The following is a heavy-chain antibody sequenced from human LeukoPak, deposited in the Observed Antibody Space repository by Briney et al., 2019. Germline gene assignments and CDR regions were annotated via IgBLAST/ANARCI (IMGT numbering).Heavy chain of an antibody. D-gene: IGHD3-3*01. CDR2: ISYDGSNK. CDR1: GFTFSSYA. V-gene: IGHV3-30-3*01. J-gene: IGHJ6*02. Sequence: TGGSLRLSCAASGFTFSSYAMHWARQAPGKGLEWVAVISYDGSNKYYADSVKGRFTISRDNSKNTLYLQMNSLRAEDTAVYYCARDPETYYDFWSGYYNTHHMDVWGQGTTVTVSS. CDR3: ARDPETYYDFWSGYYNTHHMDV.